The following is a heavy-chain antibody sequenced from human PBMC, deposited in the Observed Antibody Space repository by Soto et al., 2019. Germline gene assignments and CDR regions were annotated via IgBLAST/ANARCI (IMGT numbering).Heavy chain of an antibody. D-gene: IGHD3-3*01. CDR2: IYWDDDK. Sequence: QITLKESGPTLVKPTQTLTLTCTFSGFSLTTSGVGVGWIRQPPGKALEWLALIYWDDDKRYSPSLESRLTITKDTSKNQVVLTMTNMDPVDTGTYYCAHRRAILGVVYGMDVWGQGTTVTVSS. CDR3: AHRRAILGVVYGMDV. V-gene: IGHV2-5*02. J-gene: IGHJ6*02. CDR1: GFSLTTSGVG.